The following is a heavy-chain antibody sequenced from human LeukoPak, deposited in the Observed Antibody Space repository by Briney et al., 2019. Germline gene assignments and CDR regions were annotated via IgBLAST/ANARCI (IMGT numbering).Heavy chain of an antibody. CDR3: MIGGDVVAYRGYFQH. CDR1: GFTFSDYN. J-gene: IGHJ1*01. Sequence: GGSLRLSCAASGFTFSDYNMHWVRQAPGKGLEWVSYISSSPGTIYYADSVKGRFTISRDNAKNSLYLQMNSLSPEDTAVYYFMIGGDVVAYRGYFQHWGQGTLVTVSS. V-gene: IGHV3-48*01. D-gene: IGHD2-15*01. CDR2: ISSSPGTI.